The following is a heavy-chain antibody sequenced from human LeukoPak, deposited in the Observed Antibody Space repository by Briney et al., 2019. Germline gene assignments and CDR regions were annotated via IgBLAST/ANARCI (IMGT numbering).Heavy chain of an antibody. J-gene: IGHJ4*02. CDR2: ISYDGSNK. V-gene: IGHV3-30*18. Sequence: GGSLRLSCAASGFTFSSYGMHWVRRAPGKGLEWVAVISYDGSNKYYADSVKGRFTISRDNSKNTLYLQMNSLRAEDTAVYYCAKPFFRYCSGGSCFYFDYWGQGTLVTVSS. CDR1: GFTFSSYG. D-gene: IGHD2-15*01. CDR3: AKPFFRYCSGGSCFYFDY.